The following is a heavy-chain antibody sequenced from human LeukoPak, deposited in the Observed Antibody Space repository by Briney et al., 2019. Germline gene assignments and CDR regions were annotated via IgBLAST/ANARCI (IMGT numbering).Heavy chain of an antibody. Sequence: GGSLRLSCAASGFTFTSYSMNWVRQAPGKGLEWVSSISSSSSYIYYADSVKGRFTISRDNAKNSLYLQMNSLRAEDTAVYYCAKATKDYGDYFDYWGQGTLVTVSS. D-gene: IGHD4-17*01. V-gene: IGHV3-21*01. CDR2: ISSSSSYI. CDR1: GFTFTSYS. CDR3: AKATKDYGDYFDY. J-gene: IGHJ4*02.